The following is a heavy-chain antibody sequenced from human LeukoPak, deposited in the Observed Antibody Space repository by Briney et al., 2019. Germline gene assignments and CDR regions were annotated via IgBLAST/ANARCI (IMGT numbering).Heavy chain of an antibody. Sequence: ASVTVSCTASGYTFTSYGISWVRQAPGQRLEWMGWINAGNDNTKFPQKFQGRVTITRDTSASTAYMELSSLRSEDTAVYYCARGHGDLWGQGTLVTVSS. V-gene: IGHV1-3*01. J-gene: IGHJ4*02. CDR2: INAGNDNT. CDR3: ARGHGDL. CDR1: GYTFTSYG. D-gene: IGHD5-24*01.